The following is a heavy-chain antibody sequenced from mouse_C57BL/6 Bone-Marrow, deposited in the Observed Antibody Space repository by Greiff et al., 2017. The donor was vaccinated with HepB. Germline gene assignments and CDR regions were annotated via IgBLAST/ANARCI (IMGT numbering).Heavy chain of an antibody. CDR3: ARGTAPYGSSYWFAY. CDR1: GYTFTSYW. D-gene: IGHD1-1*01. J-gene: IGHJ3*01. Sequence: QVQLQQSGAELVKPGASVKLSCKASGYTFTSYWMHWVKQRPGQGLEWIGMIHPNSGSTNYNEKFKSKATLTVDKSSSTAYMQLSSLTSEDSAVYYCARGTAPYGSSYWFAYWGQGTLVTVSA. CDR2: IHPNSGST. V-gene: IGHV1-64*01.